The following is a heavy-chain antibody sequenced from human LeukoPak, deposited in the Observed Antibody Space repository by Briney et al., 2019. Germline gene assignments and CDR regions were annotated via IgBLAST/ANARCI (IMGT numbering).Heavy chain of an antibody. V-gene: IGHV3-11*04. CDR2: ISSSGSTI. Sequence: GGSLRLSCAASGFTFSDYYMSWIRQAPGKGLEWVSYISSSGSTIYYADSVKGRFTISRDNAKNSLYLQMNSLRAEDTAVYYCARADSWQIYYFDYWGQGTLVTVSS. CDR3: ARADSWQIYYFDY. CDR1: GFTFSDYY. J-gene: IGHJ4*02. D-gene: IGHD6-13*01.